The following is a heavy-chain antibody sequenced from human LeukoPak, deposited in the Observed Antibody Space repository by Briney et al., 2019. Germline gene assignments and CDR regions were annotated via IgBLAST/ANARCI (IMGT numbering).Heavy chain of an antibody. D-gene: IGHD3-10*01. CDR1: GFTFSSYA. CDR3: ARRGFDY. Sequence: GRSLRLSCAASGFTFSSYAMHWVRQAPGKGLEWVAVISYDGSNKYYADSVKGRFTIPRDNSKNTLYLQMNSLRAEDTAVYYCARRGFDYWGQGTLVTVSS. V-gene: IGHV3-30-3*01. J-gene: IGHJ4*02. CDR2: ISYDGSNK.